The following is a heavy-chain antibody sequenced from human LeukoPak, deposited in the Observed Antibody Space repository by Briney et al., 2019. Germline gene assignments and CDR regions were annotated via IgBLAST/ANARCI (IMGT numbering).Heavy chain of an antibody. D-gene: IGHD3-3*01. Sequence: VASVKVSCKASGGTFSSYAISWVRQAPGQGLEWMGGIIPIFGTANYAQKFQGRVTITADESTSTAYMELSSLRSEDTAVYYCARRGDFWSVPDAFDIWGQGTMVTVSS. CDR2: IIPIFGTA. J-gene: IGHJ3*02. V-gene: IGHV1-69*13. CDR3: ARRGDFWSVPDAFDI. CDR1: GGTFSSYA.